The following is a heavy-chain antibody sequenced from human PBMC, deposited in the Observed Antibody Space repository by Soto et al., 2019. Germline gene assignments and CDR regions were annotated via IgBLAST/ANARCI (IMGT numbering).Heavy chain of an antibody. CDR1: GFTFSSYA. CDR3: AREDYGDYHYYYGMDV. D-gene: IGHD4-17*01. J-gene: IGHJ6*02. Sequence: GGSLRLSCAASGFTFSSYAMHWVRQAPGKGLEWVAVISYDGSNKYYADSVKGRFTISRDNSKNTLYLQMNSLRAEDTAVYYCAREDYGDYHYYYGMDVWGQGTTVTVSS. CDR2: ISYDGSNK. V-gene: IGHV3-30-3*01.